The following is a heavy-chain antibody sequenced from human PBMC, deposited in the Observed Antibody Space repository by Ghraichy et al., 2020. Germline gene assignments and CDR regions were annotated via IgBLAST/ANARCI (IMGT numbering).Heavy chain of an antibody. J-gene: IGHJ4*02. CDR2: INHSGST. V-gene: IGHV4-34*01. CDR1: GGSFSGYY. Sequence: SETLSLTCAVYGGSFSGYYWSWIRQPPGKGLEWIGEINHSGSTNYNPSLKSRVTISVDTSKNQFSLKLSSVTAADTAVYYCARALLYYYDSSGYYYARPYYFDYWGQGTLVTVSS. D-gene: IGHD3-22*01. CDR3: ARALLYYYDSSGYYYARPYYFDY.